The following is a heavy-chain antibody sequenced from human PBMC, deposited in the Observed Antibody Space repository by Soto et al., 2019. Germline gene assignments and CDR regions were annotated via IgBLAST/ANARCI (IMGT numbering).Heavy chain of an antibody. CDR2: IYYSGST. CDR1: GGSVSSGSYY. D-gene: IGHD3-10*01. V-gene: IGHV4-61*01. J-gene: IGHJ6*02. CDR3: ARGSGALTPYYYVMDV. Sequence: SETLSLTRTVSGGSVSSGSYYWSWIRQPPGKGLEWIGYIYYSGSTNYNPSLKSRVTISVDTSKNQFSLKLSSVTAADTAVYYCARGSGALTPYYYVMDVWGQGTTVTVSS.